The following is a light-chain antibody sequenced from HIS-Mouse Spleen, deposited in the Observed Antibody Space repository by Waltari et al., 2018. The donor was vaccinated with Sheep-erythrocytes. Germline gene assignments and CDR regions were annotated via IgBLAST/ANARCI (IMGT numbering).Light chain of an antibody. CDR3: QAWDSSTVV. CDR2: PDS. CDR1: NLGDKY. Sequence: SSELTQPPSVSVPPGQTASITCSGDNLGDKYACWYQQKPGQSPVLVIYPDSKRPSGIPERFSGSNSGNTATLTISGTQAMDEADYYCQAWDSSTVVFGGGTKLTVL. J-gene: IGLJ2*01. V-gene: IGLV3-1*01.